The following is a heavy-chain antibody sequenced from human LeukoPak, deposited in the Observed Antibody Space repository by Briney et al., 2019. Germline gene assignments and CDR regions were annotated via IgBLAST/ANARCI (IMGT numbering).Heavy chain of an antibody. Sequence: SSETLSLTCSVSRGSISRSSYHWGWIRQPPGKGLEWIGNVYYGGSTYNNPSLKSRVTISVDTSKNQLSLKLTSVTAADTAVYYCATSITGTTADRFDYWGQGTLVTVSS. CDR2: VYYGGST. J-gene: IGHJ4*02. CDR3: ATSITGTTADRFDY. CDR1: RGSISRSSYH. V-gene: IGHV4-39*01. D-gene: IGHD1/OR15-1a*01.